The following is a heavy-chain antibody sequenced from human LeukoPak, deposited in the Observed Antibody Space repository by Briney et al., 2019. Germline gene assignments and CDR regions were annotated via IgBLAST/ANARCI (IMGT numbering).Heavy chain of an antibody. D-gene: IGHD5-18*01. CDR3: ASTPPGSYGYGDFDY. CDR2: INPSGGST. Sequence: EASVKVSCKASGYTFTSYYMHWVRQAPGQGLEWMGIINPSGGSTSYAQKFQGRVTMTRDTSTSTVYMELSSLRSEDTAVYYCASTPPGSYGYGDFDYWGQETLVTVSS. CDR1: GYTFTSYY. J-gene: IGHJ4*02. V-gene: IGHV1-46*01.